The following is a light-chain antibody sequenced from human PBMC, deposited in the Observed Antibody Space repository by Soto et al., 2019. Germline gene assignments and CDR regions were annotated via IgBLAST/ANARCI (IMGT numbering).Light chain of an antibody. J-gene: IGKJ4*01. CDR2: GAS. Sequence: IVMTQSPDTLSVSPGERATLSCRASQSVSSDLAWYQQKRGQAPRLLSYGASTRVTGIPARFSGSGSGTEFTLTISSLQSEDFAFYYCQQYNNWPLTFGGGTKVEIK. CDR3: QQYNNWPLT. CDR1: QSVSSD. V-gene: IGKV3-15*01.